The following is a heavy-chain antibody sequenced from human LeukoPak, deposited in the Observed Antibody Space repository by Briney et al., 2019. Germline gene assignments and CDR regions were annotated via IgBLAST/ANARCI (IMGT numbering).Heavy chain of an antibody. D-gene: IGHD5-18*01. Sequence: GGSLRLSCAASGFTFSSYAMSWVRQAPGKGLEWVSAISGSGGSTYYADSVKGRFTISRDNSKNTLYLQMNSLRAEDTAAYYCATSTVVYSYGFDAFDIWGQGTMVTVSS. J-gene: IGHJ3*02. CDR2: ISGSGGST. V-gene: IGHV3-23*01. CDR3: ATSTVVYSYGFDAFDI. CDR1: GFTFSSYA.